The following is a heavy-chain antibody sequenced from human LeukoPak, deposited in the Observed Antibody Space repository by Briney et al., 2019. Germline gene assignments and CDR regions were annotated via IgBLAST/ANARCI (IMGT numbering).Heavy chain of an antibody. D-gene: IGHD6-19*01. V-gene: IGHV3-74*01. CDR2: INSDGSST. Sequence: PGGSLRLSCAASGFTFSSYWMHWVRQAPGKGLVWVSRINSDGSSTSYADSVKGRFTISRDNAKNTLYLQMNSLRAEDTAVYYCARGDKMGSGWYDYWGQGTLVTVSS. CDR1: GFTFSSYW. CDR3: ARGDKMGSGWYDY. J-gene: IGHJ4*02.